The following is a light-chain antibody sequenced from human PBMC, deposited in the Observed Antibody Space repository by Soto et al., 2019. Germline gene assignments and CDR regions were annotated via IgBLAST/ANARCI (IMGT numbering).Light chain of an antibody. CDR3: QQYGSSPLFT. Sequence: EIVLTQSPGTLSLSPGERATLSCRASQSVSSSYLAWYQQKPGQAPRLLIYGASGRATGIPDRFSGSGTGTDFTLTISRLEHEDFAVDYCQQYGSSPLFTFGPGTKVDIK. CDR2: GAS. CDR1: QSVSSSY. V-gene: IGKV3-20*01. J-gene: IGKJ3*01.